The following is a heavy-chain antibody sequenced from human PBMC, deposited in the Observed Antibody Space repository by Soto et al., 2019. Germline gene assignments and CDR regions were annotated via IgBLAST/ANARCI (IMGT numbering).Heavy chain of an antibody. J-gene: IGHJ6*02. D-gene: IGHD2-8*01. V-gene: IGHV5-51*01. Sequence: GESLKISCQGSGYRFSSYWIAWVRQMPGKGLEWMGIIYPGDSDTIYNPSFQGQVTFSVDKSTSTAYLQWSSLKASDTAMYYCARQGSNGAYYYYGMDVWGQGTTVTVSS. CDR1: GYRFSSYW. CDR2: IYPGDSDT. CDR3: ARQGSNGAYYYYGMDV.